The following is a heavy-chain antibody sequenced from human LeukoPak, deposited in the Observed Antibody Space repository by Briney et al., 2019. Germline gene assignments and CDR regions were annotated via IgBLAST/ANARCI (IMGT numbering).Heavy chain of an antibody. D-gene: IGHD5-18*01. CDR1: GFTFSSYG. V-gene: IGHV3-33*06. Sequence: PGRSLRLYCAASGFTFSSYGMHWVRQAPGKGLEWVAVIWYDGSNKYYADYVKGRFTISRDNSNNTLYLQMNSLRAEDTAVYYCAKDRGYSYGFFDYWGQGTLVTVSS. CDR3: AKDRGYSYGFFDY. J-gene: IGHJ4*02. CDR2: IWYDGSNK.